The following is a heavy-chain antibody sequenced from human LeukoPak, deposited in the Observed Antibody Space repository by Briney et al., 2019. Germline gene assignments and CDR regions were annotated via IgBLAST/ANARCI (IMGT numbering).Heavy chain of an antibody. CDR1: GYSFTSYW. CDR2: IYPRDSDT. V-gene: IGHV5-51*01. Sequence: GESLKISCKGSGYSFTSYWIGRVRQMPGKGLEWMGIIYPRDSDTRYSPSFQGQVTISADKSISTAYLQWSSLKASDTAMYYCARQAVRNLVEPFDYWGQGTLVTVSS. CDR3: ARQAVRNLVEPFDY. D-gene: IGHD2-15*01. J-gene: IGHJ4*02.